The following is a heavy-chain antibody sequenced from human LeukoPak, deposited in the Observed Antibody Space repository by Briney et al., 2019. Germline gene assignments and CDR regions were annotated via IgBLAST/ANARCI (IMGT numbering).Heavy chain of an antibody. J-gene: IGHJ1*01. D-gene: IGHD3-22*01. CDR1: GGTFISYA. CDR2: IIPILGIA. CDR3: ARDRSGHYYDSSGYSAEYFQH. V-gene: IGHV1-69*04. Sequence: SVNVSCKASGGTFISYAISWVRQAPGQGLEWMGRIIPILGIANYAQKFQGRVTITADKSTSTAYMELSSLRSEDTAVYYCARDRSGHYYDSSGYSAEYFQHWGQGTLVTVSS.